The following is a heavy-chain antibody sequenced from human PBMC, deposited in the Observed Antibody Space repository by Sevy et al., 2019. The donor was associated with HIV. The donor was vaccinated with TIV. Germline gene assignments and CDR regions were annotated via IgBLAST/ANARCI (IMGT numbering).Heavy chain of an antibody. Sequence: GGSLRLSCAASGLTFSNYAMSWVRQAPGKGLEWVATVSSDGTTRSYVHSIKGRFSLSRDNSKNTLYLQMNNLTPEDTAVYYCAKEGYYYDSRSSDWFDPWGPGALVTVSS. CDR2: VSSDGTTR. D-gene: IGHD3-22*01. V-gene: IGHV3-30*18. J-gene: IGHJ5*02. CDR1: GLTFSNYA. CDR3: AKEGYYYDSRSSDWFDP.